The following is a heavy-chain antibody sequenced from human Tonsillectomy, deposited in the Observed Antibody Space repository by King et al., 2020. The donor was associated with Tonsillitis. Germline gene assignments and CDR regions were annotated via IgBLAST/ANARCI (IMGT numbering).Heavy chain of an antibody. J-gene: IGHJ6*03. Sequence: VQLQESGPGLVKPWETLSLTCSVSGISISNNYWSWIRQPPGKGLEWIGYIHDSGTTNYNPSLKSRVTISVYTSKNQFSLKLSSVTAADTAVYYCARAPNLGDRGSTSCYNYYYYMDVWGKGTTVTVSS. V-gene: IGHV4-59*01. CDR1: GISISNNY. CDR2: IHDSGTT. D-gene: IGHD2-2*01. CDR3: ARAPNLGDRGSTSCYNYYYYMDV.